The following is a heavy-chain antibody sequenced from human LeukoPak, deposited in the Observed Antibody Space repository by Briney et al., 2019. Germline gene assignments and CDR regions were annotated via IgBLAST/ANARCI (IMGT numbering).Heavy chain of an antibody. CDR1: GGSISSSSYY. J-gene: IGHJ2*01. CDR3: ARQSVTMIVVVAYFDL. V-gene: IGHV4-39*01. CDR2: IYYSGTT. Sequence: PSETLSLXCTVSGGSISSSSYYWGWIRQPPGKGLEWIGSIYYSGTTYYNPSLKSRVTISVDTSKNQFSLKLSSVTAADTAVYYCARQSVTMIVVVAYFDLWGRGTLVTVSS. D-gene: IGHD3-22*01.